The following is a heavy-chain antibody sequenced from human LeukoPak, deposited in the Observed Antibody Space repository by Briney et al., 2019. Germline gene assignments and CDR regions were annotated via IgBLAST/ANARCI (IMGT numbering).Heavy chain of an antibody. J-gene: IGHJ6*03. Sequence: SETLSLTCTVSGGSISSYYWSWIRQPPGKGLEWIGYIYYSGSTNYNPSLKSRVTISVDTSKNQFSLKLSSVTAADTAVYYCARASSRDSSSWYVGDYYYYMDVWGKGTTVTISS. CDR1: GGSISSYY. CDR3: ARASSRDSSSWYVGDYYYYMDV. V-gene: IGHV4-59*01. D-gene: IGHD6-13*01. CDR2: IYYSGST.